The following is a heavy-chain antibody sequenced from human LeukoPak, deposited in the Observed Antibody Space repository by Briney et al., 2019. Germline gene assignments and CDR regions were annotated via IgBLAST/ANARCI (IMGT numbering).Heavy chain of an antibody. Sequence: GASVKVSCKASGYTFTSYDINWVRQATGQGLEWMGWVNPNSGNTGYARKFQGRVTITRNTSISTAYMELSSLRSEDTAVYYCARGLGLGATPGYNWFDPWGQGTLVTVSS. CDR2: VNPNSGNT. D-gene: IGHD1-26*01. J-gene: IGHJ5*02. V-gene: IGHV1-8*03. CDR3: ARGLGLGATPGYNWFDP. CDR1: GYTFTSYD.